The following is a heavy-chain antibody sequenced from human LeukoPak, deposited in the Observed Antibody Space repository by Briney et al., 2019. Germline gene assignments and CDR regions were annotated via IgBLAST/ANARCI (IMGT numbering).Heavy chain of an antibody. Sequence: PGGSLRLSCAASGFTFWNYAMSWVRQAPGKGLEWVSGISGSGGTTYYADSVKGRFTISRDSFKNTLYLQMNSLRAEDTAIYYCAKAKGGNSWYLLDYWGQGTLVTVSS. D-gene: IGHD6-13*01. V-gene: IGHV3-23*01. CDR2: ISGSGGTT. J-gene: IGHJ4*02. CDR3: AKAKGGNSWYLLDY. CDR1: GFTFWNYA.